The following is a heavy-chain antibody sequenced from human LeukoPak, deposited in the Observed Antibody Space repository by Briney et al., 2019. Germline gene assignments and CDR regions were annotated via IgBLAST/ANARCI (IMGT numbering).Heavy chain of an antibody. J-gene: IGHJ5*02. Sequence: ASVKVSCKASGYTFTGYYMHWVRQAPGQGLEWMGWINPNSGGTNYAQKFQGRVTMTRDTSISTAYMELSRLRSDDTAVYYCARREPHLNWFDPWGQGTLVTVSS. CDR3: ARREPHLNWFDP. CDR1: GYTFTGYY. V-gene: IGHV1-2*02. CDR2: INPNSGGT. D-gene: IGHD1-1*01.